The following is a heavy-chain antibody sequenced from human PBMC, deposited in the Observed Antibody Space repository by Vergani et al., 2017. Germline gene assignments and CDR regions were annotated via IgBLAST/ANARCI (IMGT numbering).Heavy chain of an antibody. J-gene: IGHJ3*02. D-gene: IGHD6-19*01. Sequence: QVQLVESGGGVVQPGRSLRLSCAASGFIFSSYGMHWVRQAPGKGLGWVAVMSYDGSNKYYGDSVKGRFTISRDKSRNTLYLQMNSLRTEDTAVYYCARTTEQWFLALPFDIWGQGTMVTVSS. CDR1: GFIFSSYG. V-gene: IGHV3-30*03. CDR3: ARTTEQWFLALPFDI. CDR2: MSYDGSNK.